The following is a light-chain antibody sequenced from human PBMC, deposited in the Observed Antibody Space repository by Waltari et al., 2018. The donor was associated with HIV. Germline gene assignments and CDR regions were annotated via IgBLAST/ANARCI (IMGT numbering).Light chain of an antibody. CDR1: SSDIGGYDA. CDR3: TSCTSTSTVAL. V-gene: IGLV2-14*03. Sequence: QSALTQPASVSGSPGQSSTISCSGTSSDIGGYDAVSWYQQYPGKAPKLMIYAVSHLPSGVSSRFSGSKSGNTASLAICGLQAEDEAEYYCTSCTSTSTVALFGGGTKLTVL. CDR2: AVS. J-gene: IGLJ2*01.